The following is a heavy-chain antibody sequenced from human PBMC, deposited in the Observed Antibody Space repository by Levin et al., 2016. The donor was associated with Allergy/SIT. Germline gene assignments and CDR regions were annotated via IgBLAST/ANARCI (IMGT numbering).Heavy chain of an antibody. CDR2: ISSSSGTI. CDR1: GFTFSSYI. Sequence: GESLKISCAASGFTFSSYIMNWVRQAPGKGLEWVSYISSSSGTIYYADSVKGRFTISRDNAKNSLYLQMNSLRAEDTAVYYCARDKNIATGDPDYWGQGTLVTVSS. J-gene: IGHJ4*02. D-gene: IGHD6-13*01. CDR3: ARDKNIATGDPDY. V-gene: IGHV3-48*01.